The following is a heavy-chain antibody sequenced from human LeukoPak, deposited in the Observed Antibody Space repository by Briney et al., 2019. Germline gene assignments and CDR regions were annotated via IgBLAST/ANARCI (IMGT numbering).Heavy chain of an antibody. CDR1: GGSINSYH. J-gene: IGHJ4*02. Sequence: PSETLSLTCTVSGGSINSYHWSWIRQPPGKGLEWIGYIYYSGSTNYNPSLKSRVTLSVDSSQNQFSLKLTSVTAADTAVYYCARGQGYCSTTSCYVFDFWGQGALLTVSS. V-gene: IGHV4-59*01. D-gene: IGHD2-2*01. CDR2: IYYSGST. CDR3: ARGQGYCSTTSCYVFDF.